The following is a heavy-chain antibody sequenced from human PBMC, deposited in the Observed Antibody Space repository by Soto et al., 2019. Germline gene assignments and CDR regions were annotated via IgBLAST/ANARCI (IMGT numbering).Heavy chain of an antibody. J-gene: IGHJ6*02. CDR2: ISPTGEQR. V-gene: IGHV3-23*01. D-gene: IGHD3-10*01. Sequence: GGSLRLSCAASRFTFRNYGMSWVRQGPGKGLEWVSGISPTGEQRFYVDSVKGRFFISRDNSQNTLSLEMSNLRADDTAVYYCAKRYGSGSYRDFNSYYGMDIWGQGTSVTVS. CDR3: AKRYGSGSYRDFNSYYGMDI. CDR1: RFTFRNYG.